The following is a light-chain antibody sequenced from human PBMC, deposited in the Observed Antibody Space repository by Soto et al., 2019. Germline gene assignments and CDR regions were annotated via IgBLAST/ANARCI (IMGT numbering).Light chain of an antibody. V-gene: IGKV3-15*01. CDR2: GAS. Sequence: EIVMTQSPATLSVSPGERATLSCRASQSVSINLAWYQQKPDQVPRLLIYGASSRATGIPARFSGSGSGTDFTLTISSLQSEDFGVYLCQQYNNRPPITFGQGTRLEI. CDR3: QQYNNRPPIT. CDR1: QSVSIN. J-gene: IGKJ5*01.